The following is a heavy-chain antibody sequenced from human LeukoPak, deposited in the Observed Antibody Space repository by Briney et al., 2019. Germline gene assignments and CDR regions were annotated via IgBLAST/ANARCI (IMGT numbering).Heavy chain of an antibody. Sequence: ASVKVSCKASGYTFTRYGISWVRQAPGQRLEWMGWINAGNGNTKYSQKFQGRVTITRDTSASTAYMELSSLRSEDTAVYYCARGQRFLEWLLSQRGYYFDYWGQGTLVTVSS. J-gene: IGHJ4*02. CDR2: INAGNGNT. CDR3: ARGQRFLEWLLSQRGYYFDY. V-gene: IGHV1-3*01. D-gene: IGHD3-3*01. CDR1: GYTFTRYG.